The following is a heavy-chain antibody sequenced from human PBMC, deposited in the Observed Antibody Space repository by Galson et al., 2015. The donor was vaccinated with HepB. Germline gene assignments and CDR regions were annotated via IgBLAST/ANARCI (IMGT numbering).Heavy chain of an antibody. D-gene: IGHD6-13*01. CDR2: IDWDDDK. Sequence: PALVKPTQTLTLTCTFSGFSLSTSGMCVSWIRQPPGKALEWLARIDWDDDKYYSTSLKTRLTISKDTSKNQVVLTMTNVDPVDTATYYCARIRGSSWYGVFDYWGQGTLVTVSS. J-gene: IGHJ4*02. V-gene: IGHV2-70*11. CDR1: GFSLSTSGMC. CDR3: ARIRGSSWYGVFDY.